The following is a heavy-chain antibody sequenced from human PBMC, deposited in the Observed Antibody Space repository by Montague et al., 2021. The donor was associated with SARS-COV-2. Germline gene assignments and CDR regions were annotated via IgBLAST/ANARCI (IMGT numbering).Heavy chain of an antibody. V-gene: IGHV4-59*01. CDR1: GGSINSFY. D-gene: IGHD5-18*01. J-gene: IGHJ6*02. CDR2: IHHNGST. CDR3: AGISKYSYGIYYYGMDV. Sequence: SETLSLTCTVSGGSINSFYWSWVRQSPGKRMEWIGYIHHNGSTKXNPSLQSRVTMSLDTSRNQLSLKLSSVTAADTAVYYCAGISKYSYGIYYYGMDVWGQGTTVTVSS.